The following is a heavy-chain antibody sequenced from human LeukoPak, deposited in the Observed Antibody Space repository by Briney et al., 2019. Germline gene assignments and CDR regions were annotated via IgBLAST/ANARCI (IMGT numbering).Heavy chain of an antibody. CDR1: GFTFSSYW. V-gene: IGHV3-7*03. CDR3: ARDSYGDYTDY. CDR2: IKQDGSEK. J-gene: IGHJ4*02. Sequence: GGSLRLSCAASGFTFSSYWMSWVRQAPGKGLEWLANIKQDGSEKYYVDSVKGRFTISRDNAKNSLYLQMNSLRAEDTAVYYCARDSYGDYTDYWGQGTLVTVSS. D-gene: IGHD4-17*01.